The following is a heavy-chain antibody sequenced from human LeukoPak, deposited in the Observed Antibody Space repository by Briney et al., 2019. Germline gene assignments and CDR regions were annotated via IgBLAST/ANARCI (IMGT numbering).Heavy chain of an antibody. CDR3: AGCSTVTTYYYSYYMDI. Sequence: GGSLRLSCAASRFTFSNSWMSWVRLAPGKGMEWVANIKQDGSEKYYEDSVKGRFTISRDNAKNSLYLQMNSLRAEDTAVYYCAGCSTVTTYYYSYYMDIWGKGTTVTVSS. CDR1: RFTFSNSW. V-gene: IGHV3-7*01. D-gene: IGHD4-17*01. CDR2: IKQDGSEK. J-gene: IGHJ6*03.